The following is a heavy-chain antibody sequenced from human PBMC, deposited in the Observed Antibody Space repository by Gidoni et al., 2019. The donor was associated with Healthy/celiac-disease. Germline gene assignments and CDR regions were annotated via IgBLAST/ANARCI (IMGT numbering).Heavy chain of an antibody. Sequence: QVQLVQSGAEVKKPGASVKVSCKASGYTFTGYYMHWVRQAPGQGLEWMGRINPNSGGTNYAQKFQGRVTMTRDTSISTAYMELSRLRSDDTAVYYCAREAIDCSSTSCHPVGMDVWGQGTTVTVSS. CDR1: GYTFTGYY. D-gene: IGHD2-2*01. J-gene: IGHJ6*02. CDR3: AREAIDCSSTSCHPVGMDV. CDR2: INPNSGGT. V-gene: IGHV1-2*06.